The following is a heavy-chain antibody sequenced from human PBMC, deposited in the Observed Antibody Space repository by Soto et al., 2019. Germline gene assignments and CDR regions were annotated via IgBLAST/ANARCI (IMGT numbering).Heavy chain of an antibody. Sequence: EVQLVESGGGLIQPGGSLRLSCAASGFTVSSNYMSWVRQAPGKGLEWVSVIYSGGSTYYPDSVKGRFTISRDNSKNTLYLQMNSLRAEDTAVYYCARDRPWNIAVAGTSWGQGTLVTVSS. V-gene: IGHV3-53*01. CDR2: IYSGGST. CDR1: GFTVSSNY. J-gene: IGHJ1*01. CDR3: ARDRPWNIAVAGTS. D-gene: IGHD6-19*01.